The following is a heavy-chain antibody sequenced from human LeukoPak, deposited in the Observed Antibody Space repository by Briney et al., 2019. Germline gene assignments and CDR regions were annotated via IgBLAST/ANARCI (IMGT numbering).Heavy chain of an antibody. D-gene: IGHD2/OR15-2a*01. CDR2: TTGSGART. V-gene: IGHV3-23*01. Sequence: RGSLRLSCAASGFTFSNFAMSWVRQAPGKGLEWVSSTTGSGARTHYADSVKGLFTISRDNSKNTLYLQMNSLRVEDTAVYYCAKDLSPRLAFDYWGQGTLVTVSS. J-gene: IGHJ4*02. CDR1: GFTFSNFA. CDR3: AKDLSPRLAFDY.